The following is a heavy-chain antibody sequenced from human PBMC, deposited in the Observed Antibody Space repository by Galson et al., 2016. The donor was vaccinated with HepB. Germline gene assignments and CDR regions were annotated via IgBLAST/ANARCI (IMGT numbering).Heavy chain of an antibody. V-gene: IGHV1-69*13. CDR1: GASFSTFT. J-gene: IGHJ6*02. CDR2: IIPIFKAT. CDR3: ARDEGRYVDYERRQRAGMDV. D-gene: IGHD4-17*01. Sequence: SVKVSCKASGASFSTFTFHWVRQAPGQGLERMGNIIPIFKATHYAQKFQGRLSITADESTTTVYMELSSLRSEDTAVYYCARDEGRYVDYERRQRAGMDVWGQGTTLVVSS.